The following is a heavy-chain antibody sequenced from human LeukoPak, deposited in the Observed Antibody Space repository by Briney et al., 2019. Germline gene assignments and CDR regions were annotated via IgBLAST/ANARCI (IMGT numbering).Heavy chain of an antibody. J-gene: IGHJ6*02. CDR3: AREVRGSGKNGMDV. V-gene: IGHV3-48*03. D-gene: IGHD3-10*01. CDR1: GFTFSSYE. Sequence: GGSLRLSCAASGFTFSSYEMNWVRQAPGKGLEWVSYISSSGSTIYYADSVKGRFTISRDNAKNSLYLQMNSLRAEDTAVYYCAREVRGSGKNGMDVWGQGTTVAVSS. CDR2: ISSSGSTI.